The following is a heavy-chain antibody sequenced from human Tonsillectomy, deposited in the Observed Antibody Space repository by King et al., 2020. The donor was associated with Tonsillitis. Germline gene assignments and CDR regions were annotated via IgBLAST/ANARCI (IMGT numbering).Heavy chain of an antibody. D-gene: IGHD3-10*01. Sequence: VQLVESGGGVVQPGRSLRLSCAASGFIFSNYAMHWVRQAPGKGLEWVALISYDGSNKYYADSVKGRFTIFRDSSKNTLCLQMDSLRAEDTAVYYCARGSEGYYGSGVLPMNVWGQGTTVTVSS. CDR2: ISYDGSNK. CDR3: ARGSEGYYGSGVLPMNV. J-gene: IGHJ6*02. V-gene: IGHV3-30-3*01. CDR1: GFIFSNYA.